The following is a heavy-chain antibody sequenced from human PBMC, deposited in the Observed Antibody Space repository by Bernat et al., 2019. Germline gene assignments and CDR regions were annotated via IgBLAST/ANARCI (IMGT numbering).Heavy chain of an antibody. CDR1: GFTFSNAW. V-gene: IGHV3-15*01. J-gene: IGHJ4*02. Sequence: EVQLVESGGGLVKPGGSLRLSCAASGFTFSNAWMSWVRQAPGKGLEWVGRNKSKTDGGTTDYAAPVKGRFTISRDDSKNTLYLQMNSLKTEDTAVYYCTTVWIWGSYRPLTPGYWGQGTLVTVSS. CDR3: TTVWIWGSYRPLTPGY. D-gene: IGHD3-16*02. CDR2: NKSKTDGGTT.